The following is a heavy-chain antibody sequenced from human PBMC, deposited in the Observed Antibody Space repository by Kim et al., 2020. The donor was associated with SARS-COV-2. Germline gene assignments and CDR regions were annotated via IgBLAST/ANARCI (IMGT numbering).Heavy chain of an antibody. CDR1: GGSISSGGYY. V-gene: IGHV4-31*03. D-gene: IGHD2-15*01. Sequence: SETLSPTCTVSGGSISSGGYYWSWIRQHPGKGLEWIGYIYYSGSTYYNPSLKSRVTISVDTYKNQFSLKLSSVTAADTAVYYCARDREYCSGGSCARDSNYGMDVWGQGTTVTVSS. J-gene: IGHJ6*02. CDR3: ARDREYCSGGSCARDSNYGMDV. CDR2: IYYSGST.